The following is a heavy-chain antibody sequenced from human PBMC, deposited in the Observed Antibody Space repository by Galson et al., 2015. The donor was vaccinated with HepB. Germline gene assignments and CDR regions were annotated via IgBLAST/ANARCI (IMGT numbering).Heavy chain of an antibody. CDR1: GFTFSGSA. CDR3: ARWRHSGSYSIGAFDI. CDR2: IRSKANSYAT. J-gene: IGHJ3*02. V-gene: IGHV3-73*01. D-gene: IGHD1-26*01. Sequence: SLRLSCAASGFTFSGSAMHWVRQASGKGLEWVGRIRSKANSYATAYAASVKGRFTISRDDSKNTAYLQMNSLKTEDTAVYYCARWRHSGSYSIGAFDIWGQGTMVTVSS.